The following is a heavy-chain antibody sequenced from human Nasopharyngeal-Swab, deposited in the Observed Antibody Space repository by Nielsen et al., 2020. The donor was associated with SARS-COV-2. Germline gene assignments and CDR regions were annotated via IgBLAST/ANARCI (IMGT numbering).Heavy chain of an antibody. Sequence: SETLSLTCAVYGGSFSGYSWSWIRQPPGKGLEWIGEINHSGSTNYNPSLKSRVTISVDTSKNQFSLKLSSVSVADTAVYYCARVRRPSSMVRHRLNWFDPWGQGTLVTVSS. CDR1: GGSFSGYS. V-gene: IGHV4-34*01. J-gene: IGHJ5*02. CDR3: ARVRRPSSMVRHRLNWFDP. D-gene: IGHD3-10*01. CDR2: INHSGST.